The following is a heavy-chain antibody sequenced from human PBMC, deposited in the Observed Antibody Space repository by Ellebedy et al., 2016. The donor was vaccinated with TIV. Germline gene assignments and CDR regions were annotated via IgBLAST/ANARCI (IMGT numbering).Heavy chain of an antibody. CDR2: ISAYNGNT. Sequence: ASVKVSXXASGYTFTSYGISWVRQAPGQGLEWMGWISAYNGNTNYAQKLQGRVTMTTDTSTSTAYMELRSLRSDDTAVYYCTRDGRTYYDILTGYPDFDYWGQGTLVTVSS. J-gene: IGHJ4*02. D-gene: IGHD3-9*01. CDR3: TRDGRTYYDILTGYPDFDY. CDR1: GYTFTSYG. V-gene: IGHV1-18*01.